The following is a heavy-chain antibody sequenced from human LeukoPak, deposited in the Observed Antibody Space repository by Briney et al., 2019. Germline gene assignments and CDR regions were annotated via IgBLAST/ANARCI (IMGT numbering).Heavy chain of an antibody. CDR2: IYYTGST. CDR3: ARFWGKNYYYDSSGYLDY. D-gene: IGHD3-22*01. V-gene: IGHV4-59*12. J-gene: IGHJ4*02. Sequence: SETLSLTCSVSRDSISNYYWSWIRQSPGRGLEWIGYIYYTGSTNYNPSLKSRVTISVDTSKNQFSLKLSSVTAADTAVYYCARFWGKNYYYDSSGYLDYWGQGTLVTVSS. CDR1: RDSISNYY.